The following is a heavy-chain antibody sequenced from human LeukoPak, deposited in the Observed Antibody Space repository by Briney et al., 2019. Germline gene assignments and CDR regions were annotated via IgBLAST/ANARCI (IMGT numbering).Heavy chain of an antibody. J-gene: IGHJ4*02. Sequence: GGSLRLSCAASGFTVSSNYMSWVRQAPGKGLEWVSVIYSGGSTYYADCVKGRFTISRDNSKNTLYLQMNSLRAEDTAVYYCAREKAALRYFDWLPRRPEYFDYWGQGTLVTVSS. D-gene: IGHD3-9*01. CDR1: GFTVSSNY. CDR3: AREKAALRYFDWLPRRPEYFDY. V-gene: IGHV3-66*01. CDR2: IYSGGST.